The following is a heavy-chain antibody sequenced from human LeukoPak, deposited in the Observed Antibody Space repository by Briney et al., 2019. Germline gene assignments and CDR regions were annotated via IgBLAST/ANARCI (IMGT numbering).Heavy chain of an antibody. V-gene: IGHV4-30-4*08. CDR1: GGSISSGDYY. CDR2: IYYSGST. Sequence: PSETLSHTCTVSGGSISSGDYYWSWIRQPPGKGLEWIGYIYYSGSTYYNPSLKSRVTISVHTSKNQFSLKLSSVAAADTAVYYCARGKWVAAACMLDYWGQGTLVTVSS. J-gene: IGHJ4*02. CDR3: ARGKWVAAACMLDY. D-gene: IGHD6-13*01.